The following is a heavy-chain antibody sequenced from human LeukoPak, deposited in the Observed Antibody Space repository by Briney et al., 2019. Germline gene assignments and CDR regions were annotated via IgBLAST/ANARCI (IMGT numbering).Heavy chain of an antibody. CDR1: GGSISSGGYY. Sequence: PSETLSLTCTVSGGSISSGGYYWSWIRQHPGKGLEWIGYISYSGSTYYNPSLKSRVTTSVDTSKNQFSLKLSSVTAADTAVYYCARGGSSWYRRYFQHWGQGTLVTVSS. CDR2: ISYSGST. CDR3: ARGGSSWYRRYFQH. J-gene: IGHJ1*01. D-gene: IGHD6-13*01. V-gene: IGHV4-31*03.